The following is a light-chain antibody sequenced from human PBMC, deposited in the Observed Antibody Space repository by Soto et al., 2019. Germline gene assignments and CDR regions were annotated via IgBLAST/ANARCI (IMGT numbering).Light chain of an antibody. CDR1: SSVVGGYNY. CDR3: CSHAGSYTYV. V-gene: IGLV2-11*01. Sequence: QSVLTQPRSVSGSPGQSLTISCTGTSSVVGGYNYVSWYQQYPGKVPKLMIYDVTKRPSGVPDRFSGSKSGNTASLTISGLQAEDEADYYCCSHAGSYTYVLGTGTKVTVL. CDR2: DVT. J-gene: IGLJ1*01.